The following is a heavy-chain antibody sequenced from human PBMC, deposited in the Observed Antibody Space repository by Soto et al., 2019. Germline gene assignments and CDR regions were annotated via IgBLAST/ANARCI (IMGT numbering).Heavy chain of an antibody. CDR1: GFTVSNNY. J-gene: IGHJ4*02. V-gene: IGHV3-66*01. D-gene: IGHD4-17*01. CDR2: IYSGGSK. CDR3: VRSNYGGNVYDY. Sequence: GGSLRLSCAASGFTVSNNYLSRIRQAPGKGLEWVSVIYSGGSKYYADSVKGKFSISKDNSMNTVYLQMNSLRAEDTAVYYCVRSNYGGNVYDYWGQGTLVTVSS.